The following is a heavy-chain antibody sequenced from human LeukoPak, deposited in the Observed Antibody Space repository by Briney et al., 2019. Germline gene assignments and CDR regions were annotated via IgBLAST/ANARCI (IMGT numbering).Heavy chain of an antibody. D-gene: IGHD2-2*01. CDR3: ASLVVPAAVNWFDP. V-gene: IGHV4-34*01. CDR2: INHSGST. J-gene: IGHJ5*02. CDR1: GGSFSGYY. Sequence: LETLSLTCAVYGGSFSGYYWSWIRQPPGKGLEWIGEINHSGSTNYNPSLKSRVTISVDTSKNQFSLKLSSVTAADTAVYYCASLVVPAAVNWFDPWGQGTLVTVSS.